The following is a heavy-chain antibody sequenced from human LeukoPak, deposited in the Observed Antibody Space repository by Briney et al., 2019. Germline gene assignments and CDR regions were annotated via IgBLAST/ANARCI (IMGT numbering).Heavy chain of an antibody. Sequence: GASVKVSCKASGYTFTSYDINWVRQATGQGLEWMGWISNYNGNTDYAQKFQGRLTVTTDTQTSTVYMELRSLGSDDTAVYFCARVVVINAMDVWGQGTTVTVSS. D-gene: IGHD4-23*01. CDR1: GYTFTSYD. J-gene: IGHJ6*02. V-gene: IGHV1-18*01. CDR3: ARVVVINAMDV. CDR2: ISNYNGNT.